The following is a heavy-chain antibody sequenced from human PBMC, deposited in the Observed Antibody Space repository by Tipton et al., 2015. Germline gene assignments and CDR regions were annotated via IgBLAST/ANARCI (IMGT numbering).Heavy chain of an antibody. CDR1: GFTFSNFG. V-gene: IGHV3-23*01. CDR3: AKGSRTVYGVITARGFDY. J-gene: IGHJ4*02. Sequence: ALRLSCVTSGFTFSNFGMTWVRQAPGKGLEWVSDINASGGSSHFADSVKGRLTISRDNSKNTLYLQINSLTAEDTAVYYCAKGSRTVYGVITARGFDYWGQGTLVIVSS. D-gene: IGHD3-3*01. CDR2: INASGGSS.